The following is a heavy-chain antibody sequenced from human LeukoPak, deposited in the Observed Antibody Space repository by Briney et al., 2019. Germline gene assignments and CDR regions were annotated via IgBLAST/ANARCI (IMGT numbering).Heavy chain of an antibody. V-gene: IGHV3-74*01. CDR1: GFTFSSYW. CDR3: AREWKKTGAFDH. CDR2: INTDGSST. Sequence: PGGSLRLSCAASGFTFSSYWMHWVRQVPGKGLVWVSRINTDGSSTTYADSVKGRFTISRDNTVNTLYLQMSSLRAEDTAVYYCAREWKKTGAFDHWGQGTLVTVSS. D-gene: IGHD1-1*01. J-gene: IGHJ4*02.